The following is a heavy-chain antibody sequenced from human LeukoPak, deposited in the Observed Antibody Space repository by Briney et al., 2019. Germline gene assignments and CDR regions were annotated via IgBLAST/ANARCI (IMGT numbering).Heavy chain of an antibody. CDR3: ARSRYDSSGYYVQYYFDY. J-gene: IGHJ4*02. CDR2: IIPILGIA. CDR1: GGTFSSYA. V-gene: IGHV1-69*04. Sequence: GASVTVSFKSSGGTFSSYAISWVRQAPGQGLEWMGRIIPILGIANYAQKFQGRVTITADKSTSTAYMELSSLRSEDTAVYYCARSRYDSSGYYVQYYFDYWGQGTLVTVSS. D-gene: IGHD3-22*01.